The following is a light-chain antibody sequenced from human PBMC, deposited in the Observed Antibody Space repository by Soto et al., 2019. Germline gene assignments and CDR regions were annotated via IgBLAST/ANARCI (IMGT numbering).Light chain of an antibody. CDR1: QSISSW. J-gene: IGKJ1*01. Sequence: DIQMTQSPSTLSASVGDRVTITCRASQSISSWLAWYQQKPGKAPTVLIYEASSLESGVPSRFSGSGSGTEFTLTISSLQPDDFATYYCQQYKTYSRTFGQGTKVEIK. V-gene: IGKV1-5*03. CDR2: EAS. CDR3: QQYKTYSRT.